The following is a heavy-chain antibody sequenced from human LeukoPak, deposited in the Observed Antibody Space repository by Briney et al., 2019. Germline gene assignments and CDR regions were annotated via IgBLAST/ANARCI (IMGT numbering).Heavy chain of an antibody. J-gene: IGHJ4*02. V-gene: IGHV4-39*07. CDR1: GDSISSTTYY. Sequence: TETLSLTCTVSGDSISSTTYYWSWIRQPPGKGLEWIGEINHSGSTNYNPSLKSRVTLSVDTSKNQFSLKLSSVTAADTAVYYCATRDDSSGYYYFWGQGTLVTVSS. CDR3: ATRDDSSGYYYF. D-gene: IGHD3-22*01. CDR2: INHSGST.